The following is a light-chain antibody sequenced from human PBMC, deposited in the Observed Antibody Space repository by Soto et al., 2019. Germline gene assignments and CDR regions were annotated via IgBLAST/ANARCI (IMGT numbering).Light chain of an antibody. V-gene: IGLV1-40*01. CDR2: GNS. CDR3: AAWDDSLSWV. J-gene: IGLJ3*02. CDR1: SSNIGAVYD. Sequence: QSVLTQPPSVSGAPGQRVTISCTGSSSNIGAVYDVHWYQHLPGTAPKLLIYGNSNRPSGVPDRFSGSKSGTSASLAISGLQPEDEADYYCAAWDDSLSWVFGGGTKVTVL.